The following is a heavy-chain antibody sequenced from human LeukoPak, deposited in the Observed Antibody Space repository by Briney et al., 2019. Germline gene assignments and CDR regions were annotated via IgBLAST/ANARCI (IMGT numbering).Heavy chain of an antibody. J-gene: IGHJ4*02. CDR1: GYTFTRYY. CDR3: ARDSELDHFDY. CDR2: INPNSGGT. Sequence: ASVKVSCKASGYTFTRYYMHWVRQAPGQGLDWMGWINPNSGGTNYAQKFQGRVTMTRETSISTAYMELSRLRSDDTAVYYCARDSELDHFDYWGQGTLVTVSS. D-gene: IGHD6-13*01. V-gene: IGHV1-2*02.